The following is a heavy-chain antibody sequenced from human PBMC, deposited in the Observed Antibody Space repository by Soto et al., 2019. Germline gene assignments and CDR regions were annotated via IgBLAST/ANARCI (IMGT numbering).Heavy chain of an antibody. CDR2: INSDGSST. CDR1: GFTFSSYW. J-gene: IGHJ4*02. D-gene: IGHD2-15*01. V-gene: IGHV3-74*01. CDR3: VRTSLVVAAATREDY. Sequence: EVQLVESGGGLVQPGGSLRLSCAASGFTFSSYWMHWVRQAPGKGLVWVSRINSDGSSTSYADSVKGRFTISRDNAKNTLYLQMNRLRAEDTAVYYCVRTSLVVAAATREDYWCQGTLVTVSS.